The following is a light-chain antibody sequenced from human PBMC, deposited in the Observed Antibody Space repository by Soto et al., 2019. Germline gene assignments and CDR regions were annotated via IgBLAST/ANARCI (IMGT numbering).Light chain of an antibody. V-gene: IGKV1-9*01. CDR3: QQLSGYPWT. CDR2: AAS. J-gene: IGKJ1*01. CDR1: QGIDNY. Sequence: IQLTQSPSSLSASVGDRVTITCWASQGIDNYLAWYQQKPGTAPKLLIYAASTLQSGVPSRFSGRGSGTDFTLTISSLQPEDFATYSCQQLSGYPWTFGQGTKVEIK.